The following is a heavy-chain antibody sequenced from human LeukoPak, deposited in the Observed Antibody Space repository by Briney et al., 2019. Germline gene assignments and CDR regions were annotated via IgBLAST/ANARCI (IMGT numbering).Heavy chain of an antibody. V-gene: IGHV3-21*01. CDR1: GFTFSSYS. D-gene: IGHD2-15*01. CDR2: ISSSSSYI. Sequence: PGGSLRLSCAASGFTFSSYSMNWVRQAPGKGLEWVSSISSSSSYIYYADSVKGRFTISRDNAKNSLYLQMNSLRAEDTAVYYCAREASLYCSGDSCYWAFDYWGQGTLVIVSS. CDR3: AREASLYCSGDSCYWAFDY. J-gene: IGHJ4*02.